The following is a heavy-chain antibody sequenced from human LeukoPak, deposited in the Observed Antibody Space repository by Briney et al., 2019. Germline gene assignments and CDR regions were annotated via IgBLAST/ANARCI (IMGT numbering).Heavy chain of an antibody. CDR2: IYYSGST. Sequence: SETLSPTCTVSGGSISSYYWSWIRQPPGKGLEWIGYIYYSGSTNYNPSLKSRVTISVDTSKNQFSLKLSSVTAADTAVYYCARWTTVTPFDYWGQGTLVTVSS. CDR3: ARWTTVTPFDY. V-gene: IGHV4-59*01. D-gene: IGHD4-17*01. CDR1: GGSISSYY. J-gene: IGHJ4*02.